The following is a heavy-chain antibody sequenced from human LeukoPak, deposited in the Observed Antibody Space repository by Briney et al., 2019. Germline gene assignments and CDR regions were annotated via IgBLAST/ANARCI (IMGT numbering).Heavy chain of an antibody. CDR2: INTDGSST. D-gene: IGHD5-18*01. J-gene: IGHJ4*02. V-gene: IGHV3-74*01. Sequence: GGSLRLSCAASGFTFSSSWMHWVRQAPGKGLVWVSRINTDGSSTTYADSVKGRFTISRDNAKNSLYLQMNSLRAEDTAVYYCARVGGGYSYGWLDYWGQGTLVTVSS. CDR3: ARVGGGYSYGWLDY. CDR1: GFTFSSSW.